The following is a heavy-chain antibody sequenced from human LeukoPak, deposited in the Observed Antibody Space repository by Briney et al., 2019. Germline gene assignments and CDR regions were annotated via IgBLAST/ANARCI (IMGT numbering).Heavy chain of an antibody. Sequence: SETLSLTCTVPGGSISSGDYYWSWIRQPPGKGLEWIGYIYYIGSTYYNPSLKSRVTISVDTSKNQFSLKLSSVTAADTAVYYCARDGPLAGMDVWGQGTTVTVSS. CDR3: ARDGPLAGMDV. CDR1: GGSISSGDYY. J-gene: IGHJ6*02. CDR2: IYYIGST. V-gene: IGHV4-30-4*01.